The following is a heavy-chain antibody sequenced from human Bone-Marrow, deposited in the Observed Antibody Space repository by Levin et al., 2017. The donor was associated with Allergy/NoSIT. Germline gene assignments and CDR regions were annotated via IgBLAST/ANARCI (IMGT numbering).Heavy chain of an antibody. J-gene: IGHJ4*02. Sequence: WASVKVSCRASGYSFSSYGISWVRQAPGQGLEWMGWISGKNGNTHYEQKIQGRVIMTTDPSTSTGYMEVRRLRSDDTAVYYCARACGDPRYCTGTNFDHWGQGTLVTVSS. CDR2: ISGKNGNT. CDR1: GYSFSSYG. D-gene: IGHD2-8*02. CDR3: ARACGDPRYCTGTNFDH. V-gene: IGHV1-18*01.